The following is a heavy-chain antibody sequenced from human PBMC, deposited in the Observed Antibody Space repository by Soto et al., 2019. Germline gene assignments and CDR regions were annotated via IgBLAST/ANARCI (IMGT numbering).Heavy chain of an antibody. V-gene: IGHV1-24*01. CDR1: GYTLTELS. D-gene: IGHD5-12*01. J-gene: IGHJ4*02. CDR2: FDPEDGGT. CDR3: ATDGGRDGYNYVGY. Sequence: ASVKVSCKVSGYTLTELSMHWVRQAPGKGLEWMGGFDPEDGGTIYAQKFQGRVTMTEDTSTDTAYMELSSLRSEDTAVYYCATDGGRDGYNYVGYWGQGTLVTVSS.